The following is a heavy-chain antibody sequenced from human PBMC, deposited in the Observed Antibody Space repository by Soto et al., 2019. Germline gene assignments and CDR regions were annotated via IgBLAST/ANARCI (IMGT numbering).Heavy chain of an antibody. Sequence: GASVKVSCKTSGFTFSSSAVHWVRQARGHRLQWIGWIDVGSANANYAQMLQERVTISRDMSTSTAYMELSSLRPEDTAVYYCASHRVCGTSCYAVGGSQGDPYYYYGMDVWG. V-gene: IGHV1-58*01. CDR1: GFTFSSSA. CDR2: IDVGSANA. D-gene: IGHD2-2*01. CDR3: ASHRVCGTSCYAVGGSQGDPYYYYGMDV. J-gene: IGHJ6*02.